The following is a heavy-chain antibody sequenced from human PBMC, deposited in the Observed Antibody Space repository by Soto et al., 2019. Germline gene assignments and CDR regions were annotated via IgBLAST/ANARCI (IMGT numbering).Heavy chain of an antibody. Sequence: QGLEWMGWMNPNSGNTGYAQKFQGRVTMTRNTSISTAYMELSSLRSEDTAVYYCARGIRHFDWSFDAFDIWGQGTMVTVSS. V-gene: IGHV1-8*01. CDR2: MNPNSGNT. D-gene: IGHD3-9*01. CDR3: ARGIRHFDWSFDAFDI. J-gene: IGHJ3*02.